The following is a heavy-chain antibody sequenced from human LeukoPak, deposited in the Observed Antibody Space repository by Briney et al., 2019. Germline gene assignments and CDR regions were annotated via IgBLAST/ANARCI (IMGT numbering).Heavy chain of an antibody. Sequence: SETLSLTCAVYGGSFSGYYWSWIRQPPGKGLEWIGEINHSGSTNYNPSLKSRVTISVDTSKNQFSLKLSSVTAADTAVYYCAIGFEYYYMDVRGKGTTVTVSS. CDR1: GGSFSGYY. CDR3: AIGFEYYYMDV. CDR2: INHSGST. J-gene: IGHJ6*03. V-gene: IGHV4-34*01. D-gene: IGHD3-9*01.